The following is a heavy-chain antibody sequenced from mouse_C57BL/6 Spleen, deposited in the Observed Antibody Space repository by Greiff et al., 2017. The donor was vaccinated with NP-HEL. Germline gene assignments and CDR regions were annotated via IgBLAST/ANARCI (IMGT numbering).Heavy chain of an antibody. Sequence: QVQLQQSGAELVRPGASVTLSCKASGYTFTDYEMHWVKQTPVHGLEWIGAIDPETGGTAYNQKLKGQAILTADKSSSTAYMELRSLTSEDSAVYYCTRRFYYGNYVNAMDYWGQGTSVTVSS. D-gene: IGHD2-1*01. CDR1: GYTFTDYE. CDR3: TRRFYYGNYVNAMDY. J-gene: IGHJ4*01. V-gene: IGHV1-15*01. CDR2: IDPETGGT.